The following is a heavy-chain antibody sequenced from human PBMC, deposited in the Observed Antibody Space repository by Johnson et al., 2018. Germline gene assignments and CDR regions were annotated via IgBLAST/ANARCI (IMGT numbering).Heavy chain of an antibody. CDR1: GFTFSNAW. V-gene: IGHV3-15*07. CDR3: ARDGGSGRFYAFDI. D-gene: IGHD1-26*01. Sequence: VQLVQSGGGLVKPGGSLRLSCAASGFTFSNAWMNWVRQAPGKGLEWVGRIKSKTDGGTTDYAAPVKGRFTISRDDSKNTLYLQMNSLRAEDTAVYYCARDGGSGRFYAFDIWGQGTMVTVSS. CDR2: IKSKTDGGTT. J-gene: IGHJ3*02.